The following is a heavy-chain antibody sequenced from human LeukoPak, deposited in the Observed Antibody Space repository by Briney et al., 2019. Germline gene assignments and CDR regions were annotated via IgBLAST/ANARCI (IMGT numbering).Heavy chain of an antibody. V-gene: IGHV3-21*01. Sequence: GGSLRLYCAASGFTFSSYSMNWVRQAPGKGLEWVSSISSSSSYIYYADSVKGRSTIPRDNAKNSLYLQMNSLRAEDTAVYYCARGLSGNIVATSTDYWGQGTLVTVSS. CDR1: GFTFSSYS. D-gene: IGHD5-12*01. CDR2: ISSSSSYI. CDR3: ARGLSGNIVATSTDY. J-gene: IGHJ4*02.